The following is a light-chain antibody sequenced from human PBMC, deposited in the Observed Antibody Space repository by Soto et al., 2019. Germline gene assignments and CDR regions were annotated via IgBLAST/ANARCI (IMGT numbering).Light chain of an antibody. J-gene: IGLJ2*01. Sequence: QSVLTQPASVSGSPGQSITISCTGTSSDVGSYNLVSWYQHRPGKAPRVMIYESIKRPSGISDRFSGSKSGNTASLTISGLQSEDEADYYCCSYAGSSSVIFGGGTKVTVL. CDR2: ESI. V-gene: IGLV2-23*01. CDR1: SSDVGSYNL. CDR3: CSYAGSSSVI.